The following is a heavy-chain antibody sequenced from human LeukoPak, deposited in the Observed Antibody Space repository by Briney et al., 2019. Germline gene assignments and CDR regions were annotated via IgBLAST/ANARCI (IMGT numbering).Heavy chain of an antibody. D-gene: IGHD3-3*01. CDR2: INTNTGNP. Sequence: PGASVKVSCKASGYTFTSYAMNWVRQAPGQGLEWMGWINTNTGNPTYAQGFTGRFVFSLDTSVSTAYLQISSLKAEDTAVYYCASRSGVRFLEWFVGAFDIWGQGTMVTVSS. CDR1: GYTFTSYA. J-gene: IGHJ3*02. V-gene: IGHV7-4-1*02. CDR3: ASRSGVRFLEWFVGAFDI.